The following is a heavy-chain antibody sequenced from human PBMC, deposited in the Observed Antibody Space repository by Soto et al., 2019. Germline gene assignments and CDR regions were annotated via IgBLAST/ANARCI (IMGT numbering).Heavy chain of an antibody. CDR1: GFTFSNYY. Sequence: GGSLRLACASSGFTFSNYYMSWVRQVPGKGLEWVSYISSIGTNRYYAESVEGRFTISRDNARKSLYLQMNSLRAEDTAVYYCARDREYSPYGLDVWGQGTTVTVSS. D-gene: IGHD5-12*01. V-gene: IGHV3-11*01. CDR3: ARDREYSPYGLDV. CDR2: ISSIGTNR. J-gene: IGHJ6*02.